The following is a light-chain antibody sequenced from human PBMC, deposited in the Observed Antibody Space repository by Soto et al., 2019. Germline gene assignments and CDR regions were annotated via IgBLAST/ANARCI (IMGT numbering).Light chain of an antibody. CDR3: QQYISSTLT. CDR2: GAS. CDR1: RSINSNY. J-gene: IGKJ4*01. V-gene: IGKV3-20*01. Sequence: PGEGATLSCRASRSINSNYLAWYQQKPGQAPSLLTYGASRRETDVPDRFSASGSGTEFALTISRLEPEDVAVYYCQQYISSTLTFGGGTKVDIK.